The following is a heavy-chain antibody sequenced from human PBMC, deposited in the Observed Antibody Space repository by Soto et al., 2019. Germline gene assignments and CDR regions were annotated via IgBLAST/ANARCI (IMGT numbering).Heavy chain of an antibody. CDR3: ATLGWRGSGTEEYSYYYGMDV. Sequence: QVQLQQWGAGLLKPSETLSLTCAVSGGSLSGSYWSWIRQPPGKRLAWIGEINHIGSTNYNPSLKSRITTLLDTSKNQFSLKLISVTSAGSAVYSCATLGWRGSGTEEYSYYYGMDVWGQVSTVTVSS. CDR1: GGSLSGSY. V-gene: IGHV4-34*01. D-gene: IGHD3-10*01. CDR2: INHIGST. J-gene: IGHJ6*02.